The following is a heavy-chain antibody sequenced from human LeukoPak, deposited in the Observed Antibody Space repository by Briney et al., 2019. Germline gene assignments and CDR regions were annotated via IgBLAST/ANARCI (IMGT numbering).Heavy chain of an antibody. D-gene: IGHD5-12*01. V-gene: IGHV3-7*01. CDR1: GFSLSGYW. Sequence: GGSLRLSCAASGFSLSGYWMSWVRQAPGKGLEWVARLHADGSEKYYVDSVKGRFTISRDNTKNSLYLQMNSPRVEDTAVYYCARGGYSFDYLGQGTLVTVSS. J-gene: IGHJ4*02. CDR2: LHADGSEK. CDR3: ARGGYSFDY.